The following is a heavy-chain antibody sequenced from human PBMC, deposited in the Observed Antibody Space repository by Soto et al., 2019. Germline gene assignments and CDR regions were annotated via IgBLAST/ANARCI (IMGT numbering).Heavy chain of an antibody. CDR3: ARDDFWSGYYEQYYYYGMDV. D-gene: IGHD3-3*01. CDR1: GYTFISYD. Sequence: SVKVACNAAGYTFISYDINWVRHAPGRRLEWMGWISAYNGNTNYAQKLQGRFTMTTDTSTSTAYIELSSLRSDDTAVYYCARDDFWSGYYEQYYYYGMDVWGQGTTVPVS. CDR2: ISAYNGNT. J-gene: IGHJ6*01. V-gene: IGHV1-18*01.